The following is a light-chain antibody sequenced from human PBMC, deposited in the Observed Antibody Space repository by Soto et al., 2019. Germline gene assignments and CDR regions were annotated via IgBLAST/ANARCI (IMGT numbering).Light chain of an antibody. V-gene: IGKV3-20*01. CDR2: GAS. J-gene: IGKJ4*01. CDR3: QQYNSSPLT. CDR1: QSVSSF. Sequence: DIVLTHSPDTLSLSPGERVTLSCRASQSVSSFLAWYQQKPGQAPRLLIFGASNRATGVPDRFSGSGSGTDFTLTINRLEPEDFAVYFCQQYNSSPLTFGGGTRVEIK.